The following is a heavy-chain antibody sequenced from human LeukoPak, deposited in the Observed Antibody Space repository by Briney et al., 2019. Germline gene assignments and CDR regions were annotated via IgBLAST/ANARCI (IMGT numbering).Heavy chain of an antibody. D-gene: IGHD5-18*01. CDR3: ARGLSGVTGYTYGRGIDY. J-gene: IGHJ4*02. Sequence: GGSLRLSCAASGFTFSSYWMSWVRQAPGKGLEWVANIKQDGSEKYYVDSVKGRFTISRDNAKTSSYLQMNSLRAEDTAVYYCARGLSGVTGYTYGRGIDYWGQGTLVTVSP. CDR2: IKQDGSEK. CDR1: GFTFSSYW. V-gene: IGHV3-7*01.